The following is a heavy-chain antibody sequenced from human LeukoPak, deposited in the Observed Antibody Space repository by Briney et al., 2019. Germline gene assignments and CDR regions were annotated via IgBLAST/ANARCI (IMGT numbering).Heavy chain of an antibody. CDR1: GFIFSSYS. V-gene: IGHV3-64*01. J-gene: IGHJ3*02. D-gene: IGHD3-16*01. Sequence: GGSLRLSCTASGFIFSSYSMHWVRQAPGKGLEFVSAISSNGGSTFYANSVKGRFTISRDTSKNTLYLQMGSLRAEDMAVYYCARVGDFSVAAFDIWGQGTMVTVS. CDR2: ISSNGGST. CDR3: ARVGDFSVAAFDI.